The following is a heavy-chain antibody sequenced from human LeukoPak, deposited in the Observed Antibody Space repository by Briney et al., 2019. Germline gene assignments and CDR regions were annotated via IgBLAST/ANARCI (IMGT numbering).Heavy chain of an antibody. V-gene: IGHV1-2*02. CDR2: INPNSGGT. Sequence: ASVRVSFTASGYTFTVYYMHWVRQAPGEGVEWMRWINPNSGGTNYAQKFQGRVTMTRDTSISTAYMELSRLRSDDTAVYYCARVPSRAFDYWGQGTLVTVSS. CDR1: GYTFTVYY. CDR3: ARVPSRAFDY. J-gene: IGHJ4*02. D-gene: IGHD4/OR15-4a*01.